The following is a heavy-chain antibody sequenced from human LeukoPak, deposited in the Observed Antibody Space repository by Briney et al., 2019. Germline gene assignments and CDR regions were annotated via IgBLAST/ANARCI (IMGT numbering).Heavy chain of an antibody. V-gene: IGHV3-33*01. CDR1: GFTFSSYG. D-gene: IGHD3-3*01. CDR3: AREEYDFWSGLQDTDYYGMDV. Sequence: GGSLRLSCVASGFTFSSYGMHWVRQAPGKGLEWVAVIWYDGSNKYYADSVKGRFTISRDNSKNTLYLQMNSLRAEDTAVYYCAREEYDFWSGLQDTDYYGMDVWGQGTTVTVSS. CDR2: IWYDGSNK. J-gene: IGHJ6*02.